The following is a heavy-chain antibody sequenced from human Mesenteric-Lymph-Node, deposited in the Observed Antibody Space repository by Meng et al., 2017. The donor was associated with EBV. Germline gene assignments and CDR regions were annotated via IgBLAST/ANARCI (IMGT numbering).Heavy chain of an antibody. J-gene: IGHJ5*02. V-gene: IGHV4-39*07. CDR3: ARDPSYPRGWFDP. CDR1: GGSIRSGDYY. CDR2: IYFSGST. D-gene: IGHD1-26*01. Sequence: LRQPRPGRLKPSETLSLTCTVSGGSIRSGDYYWNWIRQPPGKGLEWIGSIYFSGSTYYNPSLRSRVTISLDTSENQFSLRLTSVTAADTAVYYCARDPSYPRGWFDPWGQGTLVTVSS.